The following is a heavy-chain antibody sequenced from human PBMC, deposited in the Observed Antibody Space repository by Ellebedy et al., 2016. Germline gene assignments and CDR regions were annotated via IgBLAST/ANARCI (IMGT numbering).Heavy chain of an antibody. D-gene: IGHD3-22*01. CDR3: ARDSRGSPVHYFDY. Sequence: GGSLRLXCAASGFTFSSYNMNWVRQVPGKGLEWVSHVDWSGHKTGYADSVKGRFSISRDNSNNMLFLHMNSLRAADTAVYYCARDSRGSPVHYFDYWGQGTRVTVSS. CDR1: GFTFSSYN. CDR2: VDWSGHKT. V-gene: IGHV3-48*01. J-gene: IGHJ4*03.